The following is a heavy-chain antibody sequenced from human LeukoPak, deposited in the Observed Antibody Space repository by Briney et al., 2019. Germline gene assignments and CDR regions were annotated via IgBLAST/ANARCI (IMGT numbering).Heavy chain of an antibody. CDR2: ISIDGNTK. CDR3: ARDHDSGGGGGY. CDR1: GFTFSSYS. J-gene: IGHJ4*02. D-gene: IGHD1-26*01. V-gene: IGHV3-30*03. Sequence: PGGSLRLSCAASGFTFSSYSMNWVRQAPGQGLEWVAVISIDGNTKYHADSVRGRFTISRDNSKNTLYLQMNSLRTEDTAVYFCARDHDSGGGGGYWGQGTLVTVSS.